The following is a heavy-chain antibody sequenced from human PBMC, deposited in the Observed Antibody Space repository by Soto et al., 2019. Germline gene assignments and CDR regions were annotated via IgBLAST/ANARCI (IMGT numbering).Heavy chain of an antibody. CDR1: GGSISSYY. CDR3: ASVXGTPPMTGDYYYYGLDV. J-gene: IGHJ6*02. CDR2: IFYGGST. V-gene: IGHV4-59*01. Sequence: SETLSLTCAVSGGSISSYYWSWIRQPPGKGLEWIGYIFYGGSTNYSPSLKSRVTISLNTSKSQFYMTLTSVTAADTAVYYCASVXGTPPMTGDYYYYGLDVWGQGTTVTVSS. D-gene: IGHD3-9*01.